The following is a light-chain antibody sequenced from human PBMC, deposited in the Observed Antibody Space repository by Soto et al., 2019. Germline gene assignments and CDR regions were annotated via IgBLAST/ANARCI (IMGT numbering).Light chain of an antibody. CDR1: QSLQHHNGNTL. Sequence: EIVMTQSQLSLTVTPGEPASISCKSSQSLQHHNGNTLLDCYMQKPGQSPQLLIYLASRRAPGAPERVSGSGSGTAFTLRISTVEADDAALYYCMQALQTPRTFGQGTKLEI. V-gene: IGKV2-28*01. J-gene: IGKJ1*01. CDR2: LAS. CDR3: MQALQTPRT.